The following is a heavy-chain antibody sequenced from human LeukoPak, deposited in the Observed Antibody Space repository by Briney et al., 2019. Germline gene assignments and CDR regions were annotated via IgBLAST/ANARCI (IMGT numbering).Heavy chain of an antibody. CDR2: IYTSGST. V-gene: IGHV4-61*02. CDR3: ARARVGATRNWFDP. Sequence: SETLSLTCTVSGGSISSGSYYWSWIRQPAGKGLEWIGRIYTSGSTNYNPSLKGRVTISVDTSKNQFSLKLSSVTAADTAVYYCARARVGATRNWFDPWGRGTLVTVSS. J-gene: IGHJ5*02. CDR1: GGSISSGSYY. D-gene: IGHD1-26*01.